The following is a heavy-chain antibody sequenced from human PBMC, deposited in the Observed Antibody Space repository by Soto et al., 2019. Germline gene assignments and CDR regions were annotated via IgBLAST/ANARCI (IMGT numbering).Heavy chain of an antibody. CDR2: ISGSGGST. Sequence: GGSLRLSCAASGFIFSSYAMSWVRQAPGKGLEWVSAISGSGGSTYYADSVKGRFTISRDNSKNTLYLQMNSLRAEDTAVYYCAKEIISTSCCTWFDPRGQGTLVTVPS. J-gene: IGHJ5*02. V-gene: IGHV3-23*01. CDR3: AKEIISTSCCTWFDP. CDR1: GFIFSSYA. D-gene: IGHD2-2*01.